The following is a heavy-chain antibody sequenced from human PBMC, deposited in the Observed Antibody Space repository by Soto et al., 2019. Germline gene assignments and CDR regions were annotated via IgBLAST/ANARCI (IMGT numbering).Heavy chain of an antibody. D-gene: IGHD4-17*01. Sequence: QVQLVQSGAEVKKPGASVKVSCKASGYTFTSYGISWVRQAPGQGLEWMGWISAYNGNTNYAQKLQGTVTMTTDTSTSTAYMELRSLRSDDTTVYYCARRSTEGYYYYYMDVWGKGSTVTVSS. V-gene: IGHV1-18*01. CDR1: GYTFTSYG. CDR3: ARRSTEGYYYYYMDV. CDR2: ISAYNGNT. J-gene: IGHJ6*03.